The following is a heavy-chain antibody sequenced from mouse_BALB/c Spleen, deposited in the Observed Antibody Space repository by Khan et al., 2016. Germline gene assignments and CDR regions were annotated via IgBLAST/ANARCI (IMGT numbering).Heavy chain of an antibody. D-gene: IGHD2-1*01. CDR2: INTNTGEP. V-gene: IGHV9-3*02. J-gene: IGHJ2*01. Sequence: QIQLVQSGPELKKPGETVKISCKASGYTFTNYGMNWVKQAPGNGLKWMGWINTNTGEPTYAEEFKGRFAFSLETSASTAYLQINNLKNEDTATXFCARYGTTYYVDYWGQGTTLTVSS. CDR3: ARYGTTYYVDY. CDR1: GYTFTNYG.